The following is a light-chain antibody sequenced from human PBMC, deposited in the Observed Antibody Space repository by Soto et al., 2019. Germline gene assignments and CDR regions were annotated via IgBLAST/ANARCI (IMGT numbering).Light chain of an antibody. CDR3: QQYASSPWT. CDR2: GAS. CDR1: QSVSSSY. V-gene: IGKV3-20*01. Sequence: EIVLTQSPGTLSLSPGERATLSCRASQSVSSSYLVWYQQKPGQAPRLLIYGASSRATGIPDRFSGSGSGTDFTLTISRPEPEDSAVYYCQQYASSPWTFGQGTKAEIK. J-gene: IGKJ1*01.